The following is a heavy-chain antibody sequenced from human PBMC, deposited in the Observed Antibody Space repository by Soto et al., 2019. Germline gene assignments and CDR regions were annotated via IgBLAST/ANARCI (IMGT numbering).Heavy chain of an antibody. D-gene: IGHD1-26*01. CDR2: INPSIGSS. CDR3: ARXLSSGSYYLDFDY. V-gene: IGHV1-46*01. Sequence: QVQLVQSGAEVRKPGASVKLSCKTSGYTFTSYYMHWVRQAPGQGLEWVGMINPSIGSSTYAQKFQGRVTVTRDTSTSTVYMELSSLRSEDTAVYYCARXLSSGSYYLDFDYWGQGTLVTVSS. J-gene: IGHJ4*02. CDR1: GYTFTSYY.